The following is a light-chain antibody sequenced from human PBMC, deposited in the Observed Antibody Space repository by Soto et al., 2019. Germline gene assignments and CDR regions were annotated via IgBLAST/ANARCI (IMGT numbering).Light chain of an antibody. CDR3: CSYAGSYSYV. CDR1: SSDVGGYNY. V-gene: IGLV2-11*01. J-gene: IGLJ1*01. Sequence: QSALTRPRSVSGSPGQSVTISCTGTSSDVGGYNYVSWYQEQPGKAPKLMIYDVSKRPSGVPDRFSGSKSGNTASLTISGLQAEDEADYYCCSYAGSYSYVFGTGTKVTVL. CDR2: DVS.